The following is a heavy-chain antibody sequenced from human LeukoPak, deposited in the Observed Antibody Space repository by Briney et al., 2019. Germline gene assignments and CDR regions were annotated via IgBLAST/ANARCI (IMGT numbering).Heavy chain of an antibody. CDR1: GFTFSSYG. J-gene: IGHJ4*02. V-gene: IGHV3-33*01. Sequence: GGSLRLSCAASGFTFSSYGMHWVRQAPGKGLEWVAVIWYDGSNKYYADSVKDRFTISRDNSKNTLYLQMNSLRAEDTAVYYCARGRMITFGGVIVIRNYWGQGTLVTVSS. CDR3: ARGRMITFGGVIVIRNY. CDR2: IWYDGSNK. D-gene: IGHD3-16*02.